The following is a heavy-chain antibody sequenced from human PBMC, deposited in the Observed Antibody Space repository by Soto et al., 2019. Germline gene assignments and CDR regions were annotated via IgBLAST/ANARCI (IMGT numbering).Heavy chain of an antibody. CDR3: TRTPAIVVVSAAPLYYYGMDV. CDR1: GFTFGDSA. Sequence: QPGGSLRLSCTASGFTFGDSAMSWFRQAPGKGLEWVGFIKSKAYGGTTEYAASVKGRFTISRDDSKSIAYLQMNSLKTADTAVYYCTRTPAIVVVSAAPLYYYGMDVWGQGTTVTVSS. V-gene: IGHV3-49*03. D-gene: IGHD3-22*01. CDR2: IKSKAYGGTT. J-gene: IGHJ6*02.